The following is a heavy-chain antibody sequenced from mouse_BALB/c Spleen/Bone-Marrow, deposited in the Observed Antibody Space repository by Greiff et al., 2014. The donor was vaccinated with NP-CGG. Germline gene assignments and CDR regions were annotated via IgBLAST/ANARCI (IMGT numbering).Heavy chain of an antibody. D-gene: IGHD2-14*01. CDR1: GYTFTSYV. J-gene: IGHJ3*01. V-gene: IGHV1-14*01. CDR2: INPYNDGT. CDR3: AGTYYRYGGFAY. Sequence: EVQLQQSGPELVKPGASVKMSCKASGYTFTSYVMHWVKQKPGQGLEWIGYINPYNDGTKYNEKFKGKATLTSDKSSSTHYKELSSLTSKNSAVYDYAGTYYRYGGFAYWGQGTLVTVSA.